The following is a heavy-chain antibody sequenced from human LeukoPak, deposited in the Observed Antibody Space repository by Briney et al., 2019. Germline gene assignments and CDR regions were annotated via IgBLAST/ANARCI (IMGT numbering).Heavy chain of an antibody. Sequence: SETLSLTCTVSGGSISSSSYYWGWIRQPPGKGLEWIGSIYYSGSTYYNPSLKSRVTISVDTSKNQFSLKLSSVTAADTAVYYCARDCDILTGYYPIFDYWGQGTLVTVSS. J-gene: IGHJ4*02. D-gene: IGHD3-9*01. CDR2: IYYSGST. CDR1: GGSISSSSYY. V-gene: IGHV4-39*07. CDR3: ARDCDILTGYYPIFDY.